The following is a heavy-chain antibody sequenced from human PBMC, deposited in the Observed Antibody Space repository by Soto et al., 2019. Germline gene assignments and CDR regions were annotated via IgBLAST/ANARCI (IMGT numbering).Heavy chain of an antibody. Sequence: QVQLVQSGAEVKKPGSSVKVSCKASGGTFSSYAISWVRQAPGQGLEWMGGIIPIFGTANYAQKFQGRVTITADESTSTAYMELSSLRSEDTAVYYCAIPSYGGGDCYSLSDYWGQGTLVTVSS. D-gene: IGHD2-21*02. V-gene: IGHV1-69*12. CDR2: IIPIFGTA. CDR3: AIPSYGGGDCYSLSDY. CDR1: GGTFSSYA. J-gene: IGHJ4*02.